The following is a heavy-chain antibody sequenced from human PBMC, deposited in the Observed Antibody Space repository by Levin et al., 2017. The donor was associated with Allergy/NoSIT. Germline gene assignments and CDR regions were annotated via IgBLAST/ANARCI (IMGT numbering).Heavy chain of an antibody. CDR1: GASISSNDW. CDR3: ARNGGAANFY. CDR2: IHHSGIA. J-gene: IGHJ4*02. D-gene: IGHD3-16*01. V-gene: IGHV4-4*02. Sequence: SQTLSLTCTVSGASISSNDWWNWVRQPPGKGLEWIGEIHHSGIAHYKPSLKSRVSISLDKSKNQFSLRLNSVTAADTAVYYCARNGGAANFYWGQGTLVTVSA.